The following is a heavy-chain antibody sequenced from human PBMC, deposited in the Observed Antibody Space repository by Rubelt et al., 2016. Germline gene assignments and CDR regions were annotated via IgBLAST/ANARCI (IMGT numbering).Heavy chain of an antibody. CDR2: IYWNDDK. CDR1: GFSLSTSGVG. J-gene: IGHJ4*02. V-gene: IGHV2-5*01. Sequence: QITLKESGPTLVKPTQTLTLTCTFSGFSLSTSGVGVGWIRQPPGKALEWLALIYWNDDKRYSPSLKTRLTITKVTSKNQVVLIMTNMDPVDTATDYCAHRRPDYFDYWGQGTLVTVSS. CDR3: AHRRPDYFDY.